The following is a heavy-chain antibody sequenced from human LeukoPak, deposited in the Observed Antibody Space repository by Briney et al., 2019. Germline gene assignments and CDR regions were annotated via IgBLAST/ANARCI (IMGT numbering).Heavy chain of an antibody. CDR2: INWNGGST. J-gene: IGHJ4*02. V-gene: IGHV3-20*04. Sequence: PGGSLRLSCTASGFTFDDYGMSWVRQAPGKGLEWVSGINWNGGSTSYADSVKGRFIISRDNAKNSLYLQMNSLRAEDTAVYYCASGGIVDPFDYWGQGTLVTVSS. CDR3: ASGGIVDPFDY. D-gene: IGHD2-15*01. CDR1: GFTFDDYG.